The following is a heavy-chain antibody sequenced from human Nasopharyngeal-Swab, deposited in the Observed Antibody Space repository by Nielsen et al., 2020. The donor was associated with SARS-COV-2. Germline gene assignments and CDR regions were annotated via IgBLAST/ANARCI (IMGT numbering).Heavy chain of an antibody. CDR2: IYYSGST. CDR1: GGSISSSSYY. D-gene: IGHD5-18*01. CDR3: ARVGGYSYGYGTDY. Sequence: SETLSLTCTVSGGSISSSSYYWGWIRQPPGKGLEWIGSIYYSGSTYYNPSLKSRATISVDTSKNQFSLKLSSVTAADTAVYYCARVGGYSYGYGTDYWGQGTLVTVSS. V-gene: IGHV4-39*07. J-gene: IGHJ4*02.